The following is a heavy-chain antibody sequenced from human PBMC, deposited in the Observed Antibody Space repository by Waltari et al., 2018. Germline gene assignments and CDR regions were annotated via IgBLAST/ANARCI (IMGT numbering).Heavy chain of an antibody. D-gene: IGHD6-19*01. CDR1: GFTLSTSW. V-gene: IGHV3-74*03. J-gene: IGHJ6*02. CDR2: LERDGST. CDR3: VRDRYTSAWYPMYYGLDV. Sequence: EVQLVESGGGLVQPGGSLRLSCAASGFTLSTSWMHWVRQFPGKGLVCVARLERDGSTKFADFAKGRFTVSRDNAKNTISLHMNSLIVEDTAVYYCVRDRYTSAWYPMYYGLDVWGQGTTVIVSS.